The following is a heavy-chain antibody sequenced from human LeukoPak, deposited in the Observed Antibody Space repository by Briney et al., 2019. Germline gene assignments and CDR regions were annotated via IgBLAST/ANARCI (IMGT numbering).Heavy chain of an antibody. Sequence: GGSLRLSCAASGFTFDDYAMHWVRQAPGKGLEWVSSISSGSSYIYYADSVKGRFTISRDNAKNSLYLQMNSLRAEDTALYYCAREPYSGYDWILFNYYFDYWGQGTLVTVSS. CDR2: ISSGSSYI. CDR3: AREPYSGYDWILFNYYFDY. CDR1: GFTFDDYA. V-gene: IGHV3-21*04. D-gene: IGHD5-12*01. J-gene: IGHJ4*02.